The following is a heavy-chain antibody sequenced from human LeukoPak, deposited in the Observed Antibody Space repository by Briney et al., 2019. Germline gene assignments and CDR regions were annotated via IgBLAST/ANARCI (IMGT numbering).Heavy chain of an antibody. CDR2: IYHSGST. J-gene: IGHJ5*02. Sequence: PSETLSLTCAVSGYSISSGYYWGWIRPPPGKGLEWIGSIYHSGSTYYNPSLKSRVTISVDTSKNQFSLKLSSVTAADTAVYYCARHPNDFWSGDYMGFWFDPWGEGTLVTVSS. CDR1: GYSISSGYY. D-gene: IGHD3-3*01. V-gene: IGHV4-38-2*01. CDR3: ARHPNDFWSGDYMGFWFDP.